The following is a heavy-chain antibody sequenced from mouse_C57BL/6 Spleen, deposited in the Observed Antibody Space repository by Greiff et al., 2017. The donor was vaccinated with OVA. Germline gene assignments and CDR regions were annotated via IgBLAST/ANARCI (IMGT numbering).Heavy chain of an antibody. CDR2: IHPNSGST. CDR1: GYTFTSYW. Sequence: VKLQQPGAELVKPGASVKLSCKASGYTFTSYWMHWVKQRPGQGLEWIGMIHPNSGSTNYNEKFKSKATLTVDKSSSTAYMQLSSLTSEDSAVYYCATTVPLDYWGQGTTLTVSS. CDR3: ATTVPLDY. V-gene: IGHV1-64*01. D-gene: IGHD1-1*01. J-gene: IGHJ2*01.